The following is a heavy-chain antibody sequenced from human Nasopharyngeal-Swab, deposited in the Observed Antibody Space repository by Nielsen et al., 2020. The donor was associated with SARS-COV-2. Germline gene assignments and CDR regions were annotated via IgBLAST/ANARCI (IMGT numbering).Heavy chain of an antibody. Sequence: GESLKISCAASGFTFSSYWMSWVRQAPGKGLEWVANIKQDGSEKYYADSVKGRFTISRDNAKNSLYLQMNSLRAEDTAVYYCARDQDQLLPGGYYYYYMDVWGKGTTVTVSS. J-gene: IGHJ6*03. CDR2: IKQDGSEK. CDR1: GFTFSSYW. CDR3: ARDQDQLLPGGYYYYYMDV. V-gene: IGHV3-7*03. D-gene: IGHD2-2*01.